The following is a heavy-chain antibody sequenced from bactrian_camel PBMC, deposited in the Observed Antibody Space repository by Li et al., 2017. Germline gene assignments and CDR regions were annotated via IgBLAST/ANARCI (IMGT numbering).Heavy chain of an antibody. D-gene: IGHD5*01. V-gene: IGHV3S40*01. J-gene: IGHJ4*01. CDR3: ASPPLGWSRQYYY. CDR2: INSGGGST. CDR1: GYTYSSYC. Sequence: DVQLVESGGGSVQAGGSLRLSCAASGYTYSSYCMGWFRQASGKGLEWVSAINSGGGSTYYADSVKGRFTITKDNAKNTMSLQMNSLKPEDTAVYYCASPPLGWSRQYYYWGQGTQVTVS.